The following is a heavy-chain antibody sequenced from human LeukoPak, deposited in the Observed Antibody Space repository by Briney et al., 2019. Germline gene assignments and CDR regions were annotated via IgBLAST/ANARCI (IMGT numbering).Heavy chain of an antibody. D-gene: IGHD4-23*01. J-gene: IGHJ4*02. CDR1: GYTLTGYY. Sequence: ASVKVSCKASGYTLTGYYIHWVRQAPGQGLEWMGWINPNSGGTNYAQKFQGRVTMTRDTSISTAYMELSRLRSDDTAVYYCVKGVTPNRYFDYWGQGTLVTVSS. CDR2: INPNSGGT. V-gene: IGHV1-2*02. CDR3: VKGVTPNRYFDY.